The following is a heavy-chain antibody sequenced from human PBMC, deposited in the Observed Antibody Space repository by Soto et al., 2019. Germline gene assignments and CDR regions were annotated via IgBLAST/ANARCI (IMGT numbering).Heavy chain of an antibody. J-gene: IGHJ4*02. Sequence: GGSLRLSCAASGFTFSSYGMHWVRQAPGKGLEWVAVIWYDGSNKYYADSVKGRFTISRDNSKNTLYLQMNSLRAEDTAVYYCARDHLTCCGGDCYGLDYWGQGTLVTVSS. CDR3: ARDHLTCCGGDCYGLDY. V-gene: IGHV3-33*01. CDR1: GFTFSSYG. D-gene: IGHD2-21*02. CDR2: IWYDGSNK.